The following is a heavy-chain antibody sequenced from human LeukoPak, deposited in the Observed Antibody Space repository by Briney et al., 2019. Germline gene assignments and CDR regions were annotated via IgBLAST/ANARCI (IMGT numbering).Heavy chain of an antibody. V-gene: IGHV4-39*01. CDR1: GGSISSSSYY. CDR3: ARAPTVTFFDY. CDR2: IYYSRST. J-gene: IGHJ4*02. D-gene: IGHD4-17*01. Sequence: SETLSLTCTVSGGSISSSSYYWGWIRQPPGKGLEWIGSIYYSRSTYYNPSLESRVTISVDTSKNQFSLKLSSVTAADTAVYYCARAPTVTFFDYWGQGTLVTVSS.